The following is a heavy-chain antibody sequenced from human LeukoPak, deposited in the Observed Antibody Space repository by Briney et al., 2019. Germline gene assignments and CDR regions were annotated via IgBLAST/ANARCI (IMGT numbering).Heavy chain of an antibody. V-gene: IGHV1-46*01. Sequence: GASVKVPCKASGYTFTSYYMHWVRQAPGQGLEWMGIINPSGGSTSYAQKFQGRVTMTRDTSTSTVYMELSSLRSEDTAVYYCAVAAARVVFDYWGQGTLVTVSS. D-gene: IGHD2-15*01. J-gene: IGHJ4*02. CDR2: INPSGGST. CDR1: GYTFTSYY. CDR3: AVAAARVVFDY.